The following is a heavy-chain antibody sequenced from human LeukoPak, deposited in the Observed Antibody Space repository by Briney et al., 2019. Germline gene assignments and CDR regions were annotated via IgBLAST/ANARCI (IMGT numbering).Heavy chain of an antibody. CDR2: IYNSGTT. Sequence: SETLSLTCTVSGDSISSTSYYWDWIRQPPGKGLEWIGSIYNSGTTYYNPSLKSRVTISVDTSKHQFSLKVSSVTAADTAVYYCASRVYGLGSFNYWGQGTLVTVSS. J-gene: IGHJ4*01. V-gene: IGHV4-39*01. D-gene: IGHD3-10*01. CDR1: GDSISSTSYY. CDR3: ASRVYGLGSFNY.